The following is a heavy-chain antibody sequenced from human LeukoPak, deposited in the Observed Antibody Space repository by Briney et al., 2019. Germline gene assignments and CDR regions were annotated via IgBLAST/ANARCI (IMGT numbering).Heavy chain of an antibody. J-gene: IGHJ2*01. CDR2: INPSGGST. Sequence: ASVKVSCKASGYTFTSYYMHWVRQAPGQGLEWMGIINPSGGSTSYAQKFQGRVTMTRDTSTSTVYMELSSLRSEDTAVYYCARAPGPRATVPPFWYFDLWGRGTLVTVSS. CDR3: ARAPGPRATVPPFWYFDL. CDR1: GYTFTSYY. D-gene: IGHD4-11*01. V-gene: IGHV1-46*01.